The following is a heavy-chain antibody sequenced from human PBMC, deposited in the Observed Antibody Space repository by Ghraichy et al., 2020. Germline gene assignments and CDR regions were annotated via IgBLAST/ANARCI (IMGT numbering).Heavy chain of an antibody. Sequence: GGSLRLSCAASGFTFSSYAMSWVRQAPGKVLEWVSAISGSGGRTYYADSVKGRFTISRDNSKNTLYLQMNSLRAKDTAVYYCAQLFPYYYDSSGRGDYWGLRTQVTASS. J-gene: IGHJ4*02. CDR2: ISGSGGRT. D-gene: IGHD3-22*01. CDR3: AQLFPYYYDSSGRGDY. CDR1: GFTFSSYA. V-gene: IGHV3-23*01.